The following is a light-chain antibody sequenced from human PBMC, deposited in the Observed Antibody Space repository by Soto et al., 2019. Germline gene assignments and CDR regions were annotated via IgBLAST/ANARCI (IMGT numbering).Light chain of an antibody. CDR2: EVT. V-gene: IGLV2-14*01. Sequence: QSALTQPASVSGSPGQSITISCTGSYSDIGSNDLVSWYRQYPGKAPELIIYEVTNRPSGVSNRFSGSKSDNTASLTISGLQAEDEADYHCSSFTSSDTRVFGGGTKLTVL. CDR1: YSDIGSNDL. CDR3: SSFTSSDTRV. J-gene: IGLJ3*02.